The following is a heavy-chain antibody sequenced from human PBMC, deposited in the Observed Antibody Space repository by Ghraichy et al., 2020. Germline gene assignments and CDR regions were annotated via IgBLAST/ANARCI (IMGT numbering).Heavy chain of an antibody. D-gene: IGHD4-17*01. V-gene: IGHV3-33*01. Sequence: GGSLRLSCAASGFTFSSYGMHWVRQAPGKGLEWVAVIWYDGSNKYYADSVKGRFTISRDNSKNTLYLQMNSLRAEDTALYYCARAHRETVTTKATYYYGMDVWGQGTTVTVSS. CDR2: IWYDGSNK. CDR3: ARAHRETVTTKATYYYGMDV. J-gene: IGHJ6*02. CDR1: GFTFSSYG.